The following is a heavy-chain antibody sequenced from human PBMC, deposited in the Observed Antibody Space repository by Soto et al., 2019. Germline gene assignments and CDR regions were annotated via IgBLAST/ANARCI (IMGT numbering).Heavy chain of an antibody. D-gene: IGHD2-2*01. V-gene: IGHV4-59*01. Sequence: TLSLTCTVSGTSISSYYWSCIRQPPGKGLEWIANIHYSGTTNYNPSLASRVTLSVDTSKNQFSLKMTSVTAADRAMYFCARSNSYAIDYWGRGTLVTVSS. CDR2: IHYSGTT. J-gene: IGHJ4*02. CDR1: GTSISSYY. CDR3: ARSNSYAIDY.